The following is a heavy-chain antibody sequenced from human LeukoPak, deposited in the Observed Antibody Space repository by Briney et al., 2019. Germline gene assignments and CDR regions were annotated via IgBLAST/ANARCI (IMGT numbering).Heavy chain of an antibody. Sequence: SETLSLTCTVSGGSISSYYWSWIRQPPGKGLEWIGYIYYSGSTNYNPSLKSRVTISVDTSKNQFSLKLSSVTAADTAVYYCARELGGGDAFDIWGQGTMVTVSS. J-gene: IGHJ3*02. CDR3: ARELGGGDAFDI. CDR2: IYYSGST. V-gene: IGHV4-59*01. CDR1: GGSISSYY. D-gene: IGHD4-23*01.